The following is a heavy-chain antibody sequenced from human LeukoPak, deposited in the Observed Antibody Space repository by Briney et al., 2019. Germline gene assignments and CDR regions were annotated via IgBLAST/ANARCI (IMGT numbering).Heavy chain of an antibody. Sequence: SQTLSLTCTVSGGSIRNYQTSWLRQPPGQELEWIGYIYDIVRTNYNPTLKSRVTISVDTFKNQCSRRLRSVTAADTAVYYCARLKGLGVGSPYFDYWGQGHLVIVSS. V-gene: IGHV4-4*09. CDR3: ARLKGLGVGSPYFDY. J-gene: IGHJ4*02. D-gene: IGHD3-16*01. CDR2: IYDIVRT. CDR1: GGSIRNYQ.